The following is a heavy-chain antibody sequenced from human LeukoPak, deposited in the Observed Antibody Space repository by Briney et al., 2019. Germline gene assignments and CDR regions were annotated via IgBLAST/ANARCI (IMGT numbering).Heavy chain of an antibody. CDR2: INPNSGGT. Sequence: ASVKVSCKASGYTFTGYYMHWVRQAPGQGLEWMGWINPNSGGTNYAQKFQGRVTMTRDTSISTAYMEPSRLRSDDTAVYYCARDRPYYYDSRGSFDYWGQGTLVTVSS. J-gene: IGHJ4*02. V-gene: IGHV1-2*02. CDR1: GYTFTGYY. D-gene: IGHD3-22*01. CDR3: ARDRPYYYDSRGSFDY.